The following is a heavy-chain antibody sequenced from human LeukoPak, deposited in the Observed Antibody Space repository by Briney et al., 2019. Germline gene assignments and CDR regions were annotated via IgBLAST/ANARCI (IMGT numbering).Heavy chain of an antibody. D-gene: IGHD3-22*01. CDR1: GFTFSTSG. CDR3: ARYYYDSSGQPFDAFDI. CDR2: ISGSGGTP. V-gene: IGHV3-23*01. J-gene: IGHJ3*02. Sequence: GGSLRLSCAASGFTFSTSGMTWVRQAPGKGLDWVSIISGSGGTPYYTDSVKGRFTISRDNSKNTLYLQMNSLRAEDTAVYYCARYYYDSSGQPFDAFDIWGQGTMVTVSS.